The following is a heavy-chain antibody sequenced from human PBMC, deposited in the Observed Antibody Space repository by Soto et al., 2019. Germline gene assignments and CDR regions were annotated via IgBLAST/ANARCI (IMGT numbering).Heavy chain of an antibody. CDR3: ARDREALVTAEAYYFDY. D-gene: IGHD1-26*01. CDR1: GFTFSDYY. Sequence: GGSLRLSCAASGFTFSDYYMSWIRQAPGKGLEWVSYISSSSSYTNYADSVKGRFTISRDNAKNSLYLQMNSLRAEDTAVYYYARDREALVTAEAYYFDYWGQGTLVTVSS. CDR2: ISSSSSYT. J-gene: IGHJ4*02. V-gene: IGHV3-11*05.